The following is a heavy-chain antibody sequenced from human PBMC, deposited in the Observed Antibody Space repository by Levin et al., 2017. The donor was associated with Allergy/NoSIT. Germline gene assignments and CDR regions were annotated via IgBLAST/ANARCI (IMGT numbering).Heavy chain of an antibody. J-gene: IGHJ6*02. CDR2: IAVGSGNT. D-gene: IGHD1-1*01. V-gene: IGHV1-58*02. CDR1: GFSFIDSA. Sequence: GASVKVSCRASGFSFIDSAMQWVRQARGQRLEWIGWIAVGSGNTKYAQKVQERVNITRDMSTGTAYMELSSLRSDDTAVYFCAVNKYISRYYGMDVWGQGTTVIVSS. CDR3: AVNKYISRYYGMDV.